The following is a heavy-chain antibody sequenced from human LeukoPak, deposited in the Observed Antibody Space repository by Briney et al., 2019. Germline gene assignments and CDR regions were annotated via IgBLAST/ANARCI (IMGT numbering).Heavy chain of an antibody. CDR2: ISSSSSTI. CDR1: GFTFSSYS. V-gene: IGHV3-48*04. CDR3: ARDIVGGAIRGAFDI. J-gene: IGHJ3*02. D-gene: IGHD1-26*01. Sequence: GGSLRLSCAASGFTFSSYSMNWVRQAPGKGLEWVSYISSSSSTIYYADSVKGRFTISRDNAKNSLYLQMNSLRAEDTAVYYCARDIVGGAIRGAFDIWGQGTMVTVSS.